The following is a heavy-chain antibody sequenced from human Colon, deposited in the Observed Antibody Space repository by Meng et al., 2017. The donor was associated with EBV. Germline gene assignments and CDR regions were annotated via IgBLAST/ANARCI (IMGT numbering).Heavy chain of an antibody. CDR2: IHHSGSA. V-gene: IGHV4-30-4*01. Sequence: GQPQESGPALVEPSQTLSLTCTVSGGSMSSGNYYWSWIRQPPGKGLEWIGYIHHSGSAYYNPSLKSRVSISVDTSKNQFSLNLNSMTAADTAVYYCASFDHIPRRNYFDYWGQGTLVTVSS. CDR1: GGSMSSGNYY. D-gene: IGHD2-21*01. J-gene: IGHJ4*02. CDR3: ASFDHIPRRNYFDY.